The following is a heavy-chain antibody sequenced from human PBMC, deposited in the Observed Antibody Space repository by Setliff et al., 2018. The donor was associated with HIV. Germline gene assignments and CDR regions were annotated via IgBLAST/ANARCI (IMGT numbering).Heavy chain of an antibody. CDR3: STRIRDGHRGYGYFDF. V-gene: IGHV1-2*02. CDR2: INPNSGET. J-gene: IGHJ4*02. Sequence: ASVKVSCKASGYTFTGYYMHWVRQAPGQGLEWMGWINPNSGETIYAQKFQGRVTMTEDTSTETAYMELSSLRPEDTAVYYCSTRIRDGHRGYGYFDFWGQGTLVTVSS. CDR1: GYTFTGYY. D-gene: IGHD5-12*01.